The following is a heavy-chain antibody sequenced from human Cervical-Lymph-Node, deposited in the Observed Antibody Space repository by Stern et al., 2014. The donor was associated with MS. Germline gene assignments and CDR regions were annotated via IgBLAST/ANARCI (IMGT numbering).Heavy chain of an antibody. V-gene: IGHV4-39*01. J-gene: IGHJ4*02. CDR2: IYYSGST. D-gene: IGHD6-13*01. CDR3: ATYSSSWHFDY. CDR1: GGSISSSSYY. Sequence: QVQLQESGPGLVKPSETLSLTCTVSGGSISSSSYYWGWIRQPPGKGLEWIGSIYYSGSTYYNPSLKSRVTISVDTSKNQVSLKLSSVTAADTAVYYCATYSSSWHFDYWGQGTLVTVSS.